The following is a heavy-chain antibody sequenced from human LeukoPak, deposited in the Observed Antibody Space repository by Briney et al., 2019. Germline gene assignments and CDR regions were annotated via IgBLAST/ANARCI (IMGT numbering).Heavy chain of an antibody. CDR1: DLTFRSHK. J-gene: IGHJ4*02. V-gene: IGHV3-21*01. CDR3: AREAPDWDVPDY. Sequence: GGSLRLSCVASDLTFRSHKMNWGGKAPGKALEWVSFISVRGRQLYYEGSLKGRLPVSRDNAKASFYLHRAGLTEGDTAVYYCAREAPDWDVPDYWGQGTLV. CDR2: ISVRGRQL. D-gene: IGHD1-1*01.